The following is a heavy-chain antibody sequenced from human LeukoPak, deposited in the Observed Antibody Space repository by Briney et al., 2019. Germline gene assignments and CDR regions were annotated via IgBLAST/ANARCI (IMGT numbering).Heavy chain of an antibody. Sequence: ASVKVSCKASGYTFTSYYMHWVRQAPGQGLEWVGIINPSGGSTSYAQKFQGRVTMTRDMSTSTVYMELSSLRSEDTAVYYCARELPQSYYFDYWGQGTLVTVSS. V-gene: IGHV1-46*03. CDR1: GYTFTSYY. CDR2: INPSGGST. J-gene: IGHJ4*02. CDR3: ARELPQSYYFDY. D-gene: IGHD1-14*01.